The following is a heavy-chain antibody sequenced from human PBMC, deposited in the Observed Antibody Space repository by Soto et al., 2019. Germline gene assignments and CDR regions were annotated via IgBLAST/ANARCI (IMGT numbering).Heavy chain of an antibody. CDR2: IYYSGST. V-gene: IGHV4-31*03. J-gene: IGHJ3*02. CDR3: ASAEWEPTPDAFDI. CDR1: GGSISSGGYY. D-gene: IGHD1-26*01. Sequence: SETLSLTCTVSGGSISSGGYYWSWFRQHPGKGLEWIGYIYYSGSTYYNPSLKSRVTISVDTSKNQFSLKLSSVTAADTAVYYCASAEWEPTPDAFDIWGQGTMVT.